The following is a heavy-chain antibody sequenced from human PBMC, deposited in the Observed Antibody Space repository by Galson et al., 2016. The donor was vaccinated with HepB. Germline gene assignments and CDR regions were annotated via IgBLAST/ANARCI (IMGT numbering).Heavy chain of an antibody. Sequence: CAISGDSVSSNSAAWNWIRQSPSRGLEWLGRTYYRSKWYNDYAVSVKSRITINPDTSKNQFSLQLNSVTPEVTSVYYCARSGQYTIRSDPWGQGTLVTVSS. D-gene: IGHD1-1*01. CDR1: GDSVSSNSAA. V-gene: IGHV6-1*01. J-gene: IGHJ5*02. CDR2: TYYRSKWYN. CDR3: ARSGQYTIRSDP.